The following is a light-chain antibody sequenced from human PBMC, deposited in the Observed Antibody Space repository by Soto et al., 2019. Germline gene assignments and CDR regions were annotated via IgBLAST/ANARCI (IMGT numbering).Light chain of an antibody. CDR1: QSVSSSY. J-gene: IGKJ1*01. V-gene: IGKV3-20*01. CDR2: GAS. CDR3: QHYGSSRT. Sequence: EIVLTQSPGTLSLSPGERATLSCRASQSVSSSYLAWYQQKPGQAPRLLIYGASSRATGIPDRFSGSGSGTDFTLTISLLEPEYFAVYYCQHYGSSRTFGQGTKVEIK.